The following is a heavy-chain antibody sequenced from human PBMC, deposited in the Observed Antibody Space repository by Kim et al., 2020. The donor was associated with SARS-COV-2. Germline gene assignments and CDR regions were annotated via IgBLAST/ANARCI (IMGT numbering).Heavy chain of an antibody. CDR3: AKGATGEYCSGGSCYSPFDY. V-gene: IGHV3-43*01. D-gene: IGHD2-15*01. J-gene: IGHJ4*02. Sequence: RFTISRDNSKNSLYLQMNSLRTEDTALYYCAKGATGEYCSGGSCYSPFDYWGQGTLVTVSS.